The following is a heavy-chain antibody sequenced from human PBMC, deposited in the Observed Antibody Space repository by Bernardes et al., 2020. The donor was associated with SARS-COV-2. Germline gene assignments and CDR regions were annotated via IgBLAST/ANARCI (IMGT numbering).Heavy chain of an antibody. CDR1: GFTFSSYA. CDR2: ISGSGGMT. Sequence: GGSLRLCCAASGFTFSSYAMTWVRQAPGKGLEWVSAISGSGGMTYYADSVKGRFTISRDNSKNTLYLQMNSLRAEDTAVYYCAKEGAAATRYGMDVWGQGTTVTVSS. V-gene: IGHV3-23*01. CDR3: AKEGAAATRYGMDV. J-gene: IGHJ6*02. D-gene: IGHD6-13*01.